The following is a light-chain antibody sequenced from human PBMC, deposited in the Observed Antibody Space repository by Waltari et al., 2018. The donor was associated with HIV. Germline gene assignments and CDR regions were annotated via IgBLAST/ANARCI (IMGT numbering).Light chain of an antibody. V-gene: IGLV2-14*01. CDR2: EVN. Sequence: QSALTQPASVSASPGQSITISCTGTSRDAGGYNYVSWYQQHPGKAPKLMIYEVNNRPSGVSNRFSGSKSGNTASLTISGLQAEDEADYYCSSYTSRSTLVFGGGTKLTVL. CDR1: SRDAGGYNY. CDR3: SSYTSRSTLV. J-gene: IGLJ3*02.